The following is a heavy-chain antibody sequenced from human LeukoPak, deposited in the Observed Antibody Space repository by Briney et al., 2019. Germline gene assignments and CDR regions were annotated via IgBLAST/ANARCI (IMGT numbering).Heavy chain of an antibody. J-gene: IGHJ4*02. Sequence: SETLSLTCTVSRGFITSHSWGWVRQPPGKGLEWIGHIHYSGTTSYNPSLKSRVTITSDTSNDQFSLKLSSVTAADTAMYYCARWGVPSFDFRGRGTLVTVSS. CDR2: IHYSGTT. V-gene: IGHV4-59*11. CDR3: ARWGVPSFDF. D-gene: IGHD3-16*01. CDR1: RGFITSHS.